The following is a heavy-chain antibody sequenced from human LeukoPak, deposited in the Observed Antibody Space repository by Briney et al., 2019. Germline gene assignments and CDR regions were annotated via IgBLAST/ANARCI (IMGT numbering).Heavy chain of an antibody. D-gene: IGHD6-13*01. J-gene: IGHJ4*02. CDR1: GFTFSSYW. Sequence: GGSLRLSCAASGFTFSSYWMSWVRQAPGKGLEWVANIKQDGSEKYYVDSVKGRFTISRDSARNSLDLQMNSLRVEDTAVYYCARRAIAEGFDYWGQGTLVTVSS. CDR2: IKQDGSEK. CDR3: ARRAIAEGFDY. V-gene: IGHV3-7*04.